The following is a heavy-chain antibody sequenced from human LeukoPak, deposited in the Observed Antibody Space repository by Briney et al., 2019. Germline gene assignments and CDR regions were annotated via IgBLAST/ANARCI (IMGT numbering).Heavy chain of an antibody. CDR1: GGSISSYY. V-gene: IGHV4-4*09. CDR3: ARHVRVGGYRFRTDAFDI. D-gene: IGHD5-12*01. J-gene: IGHJ3*02. Sequence: SETLSLTCTVSGGSISSYYWSWIRQPPGKGLEWIGYIYTSGSTNYNPSLKSRVTISVDTSKNQFSLKLSSVTAADTAVYYCARHVRVGGYRFRTDAFDIWGQGTMVTVYS. CDR2: IYTSGST.